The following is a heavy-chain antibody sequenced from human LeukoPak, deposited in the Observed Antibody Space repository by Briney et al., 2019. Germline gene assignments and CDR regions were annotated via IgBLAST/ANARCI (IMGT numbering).Heavy chain of an antibody. D-gene: IGHD3-10*01. Sequence: GRSLRLSCAASGFTFSSYGMHWVRQAPGKGLEWVAVISYDGSNKYYADSVKGRFTISRDNSKNTLYLQMNSLRAEDTAVYYCAKDRYYGSGSYYAYYYYGMDVWGQGTTVTVSS. V-gene: IGHV3-30*18. J-gene: IGHJ6*02. CDR1: GFTFSSYG. CDR3: AKDRYYGSGSYYAYYYYGMDV. CDR2: ISYDGSNK.